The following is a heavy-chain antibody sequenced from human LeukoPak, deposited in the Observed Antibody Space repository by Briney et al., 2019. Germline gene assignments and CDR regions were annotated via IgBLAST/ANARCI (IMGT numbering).Heavy chain of an antibody. Sequence: ASVKVSCKASGYTFTGYYMHWVRQAPGQGLEWMGWINPNSGGTNYAQKLQGRVTMTTDTSTSTAYMELRSLRSDDTAVYYCARRRAVAGTDTYYYYYYMDVWGKGTTVTISS. D-gene: IGHD6-19*01. V-gene: IGHV1-2*02. CDR3: ARRRAVAGTDTYYYYYYMDV. J-gene: IGHJ6*03. CDR1: GYTFTGYY. CDR2: INPNSGGT.